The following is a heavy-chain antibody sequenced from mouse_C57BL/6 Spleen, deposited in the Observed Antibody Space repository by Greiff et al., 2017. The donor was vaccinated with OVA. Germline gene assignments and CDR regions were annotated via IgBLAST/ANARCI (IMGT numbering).Heavy chain of an antibody. CDR3: ARYEDDVYFDV. CDR2: INPSSGYS. CDR1: GYTFTSYT. J-gene: IGHJ1*03. Sequence: QVQLLHSGADLARPGASVKMSCKASGYTFTSYTMHWVKQRPGQGLEWIGYINPSSGYSKSNQKFKDKATLTADKSSSTSYMQLSSLTSEDSAVYYCARYEDDVYFDVWGTGTTVTVSS. D-gene: IGHD2-4*01. V-gene: IGHV1-4*01.